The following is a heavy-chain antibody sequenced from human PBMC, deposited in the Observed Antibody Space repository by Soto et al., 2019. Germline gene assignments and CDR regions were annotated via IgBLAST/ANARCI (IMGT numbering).Heavy chain of an antibody. CDR2: IYPGDSDT. CDR3: ARHKLNQWLAYDAFEI. D-gene: IGHD6-19*01. J-gene: IGHJ3*02. Sequence: GEALKISCKGSGYSFTSYWIGWVRQMPGKGLEWMGIIYPGDSDTRYSPSFQGQVTISADKSISTAYLQWSSLKASDTAMYYCARHKLNQWLAYDAFEIWGQGTMVPVSS. V-gene: IGHV5-51*01. CDR1: GYSFTSYW.